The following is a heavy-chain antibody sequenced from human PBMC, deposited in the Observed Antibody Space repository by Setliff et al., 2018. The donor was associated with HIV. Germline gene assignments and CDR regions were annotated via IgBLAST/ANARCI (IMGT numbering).Heavy chain of an antibody. D-gene: IGHD6-13*01. Sequence: ETLSLTCAVSGYAISSGYYWGWIRRPPGKGLEWIGSIYYSGSTYYNPSLQSRVTISIDMSKNHFSLNLKSVTAADTAIYYCARGLTAPAAAGSWGQGMLVTVSS. J-gene: IGHJ5*02. CDR1: GYAISSGYY. CDR2: IYYSGST. V-gene: IGHV4-38-2*01. CDR3: ARGLTAPAAAGS.